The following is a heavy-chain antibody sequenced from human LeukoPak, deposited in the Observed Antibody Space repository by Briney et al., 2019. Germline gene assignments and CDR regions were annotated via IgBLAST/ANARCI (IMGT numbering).Heavy chain of an antibody. CDR2: IYYSGST. V-gene: IGHV4-59*12. CDR1: DGSISSYY. CDR3: ARDLLGYYGDSLGFDP. D-gene: IGHD4-17*01. J-gene: IGHJ5*02. Sequence: SETLSLTCSVSDGSISSYYWSWIRQPPGKGLEWIGYIYYSGSTNYNPSLKSRVTISVDTSKNQFSLKLNSVTPEDTAVYYCARDLLGYYGDSLGFDPWGQGTLVTVSS.